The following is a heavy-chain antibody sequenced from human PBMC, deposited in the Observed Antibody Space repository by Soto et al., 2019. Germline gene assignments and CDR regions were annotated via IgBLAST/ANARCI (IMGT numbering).Heavy chain of an antibody. V-gene: IGHV1-18*04. CDR1: GYTFRSHG. CDR3: ARGGGYCSGGNCYSLDY. J-gene: IGHJ4*02. D-gene: IGHD2-15*01. CDR2: ISANNGNT. Sequence: QAQLVQSGAEVKKPGASVKVSCKASGYTFRSHGITWVRQAPGQGLEWMGWISANNGNTNYARKLQGRVTMTTETSTRTAYMELRSLKSDDTAVYYGARGGGYCSGGNCYSLDYWGPGTLVSVSS.